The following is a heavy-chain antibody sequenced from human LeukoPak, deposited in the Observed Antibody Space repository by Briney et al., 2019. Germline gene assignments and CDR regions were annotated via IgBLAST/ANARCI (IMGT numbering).Heavy chain of an antibody. CDR3: TRLGGRYDADINSGSPNNHLDWFDP. V-gene: IGHV3-73*01. D-gene: IGHD1-26*01. CDR1: GFTFSGSA. Sequence: GGSLRLSCAASGFTFSGSAMHWVRQASGKGLEWVGRIRSKANSYATTYAASVKGRFTISRDDSKNTAYLQMNSLKTEDTAVYYCTRLGGRYDADINSGSPNNHLDWFDPWGQGTLVTVSS. CDR2: IRSKANSYAT. J-gene: IGHJ5*02.